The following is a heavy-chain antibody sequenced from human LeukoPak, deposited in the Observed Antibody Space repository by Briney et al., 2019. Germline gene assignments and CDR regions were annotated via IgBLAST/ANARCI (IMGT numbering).Heavy chain of an antibody. CDR2: IYPGDSDT. J-gene: IGHJ6*03. CDR1: GYSFTSYW. D-gene: IGHD4-11*01. V-gene: IGHV5-51*01. Sequence: GESLKISCKGSGYSFTSYWIGWARQMPGKGLEWVGIIYPGDSDTRYSPSFQGQVTISADKSISTAYLQWSSLKASDAAMYYCARHRAWKRWDSNYYRSIYYYYYVDVWGKGTTVTVSS. CDR3: ARHRAWKRWDSNYYRSIYYYYYVDV.